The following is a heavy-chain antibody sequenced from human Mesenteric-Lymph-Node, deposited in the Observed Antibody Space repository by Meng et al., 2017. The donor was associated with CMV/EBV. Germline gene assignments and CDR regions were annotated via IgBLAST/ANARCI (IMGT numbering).Heavy chain of an antibody. V-gene: IGHV4-39*07. CDR2: IYYSGST. D-gene: IGHD2-2*01. Sequence: GSLRLSCTVPGGSISSSSYYWGWIRQPPGKGLEWIGSIYYSGSTYYNPSLKSRVTISVDTSKNQFSLKLSSVTAADTAVYYCASLIVVPAAMGLYGMDVWGQGTTVTVS. CDR3: ASLIVVPAAMGLYGMDV. CDR1: GGSISSSSYY. J-gene: IGHJ6*02.